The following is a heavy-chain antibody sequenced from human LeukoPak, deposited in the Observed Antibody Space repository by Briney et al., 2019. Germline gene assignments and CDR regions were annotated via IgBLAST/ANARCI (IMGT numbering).Heavy chain of an antibody. D-gene: IGHD1-26*01. CDR2: INPNSGDT. Sequence: GASVKVSCKASGYTFTGSYMRWVRQAPGQGLEWMGWINPNSGDTNYAQKFQGRVTMTRDTSISTAYMELSSLRSDDTAVYYCARDLSGSTIYYYYYMDVWGKGTTVTVSS. CDR1: GYTFTGSY. CDR3: ARDLSGSTIYYYYYMDV. V-gene: IGHV1-2*02. J-gene: IGHJ6*03.